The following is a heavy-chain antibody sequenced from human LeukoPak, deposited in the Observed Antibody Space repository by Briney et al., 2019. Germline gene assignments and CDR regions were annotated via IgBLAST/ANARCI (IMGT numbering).Heavy chain of an antibody. CDR1: GGSISSGDYY. CDR2: IYYSGST. CDR3: ARVYTAMSTTAFDY. J-gene: IGHJ4*02. V-gene: IGHV4-31*03. Sequence: SETLSLTCTVSGGSISSGDYYWSWIRRHPGKGLEWIGYIYYSGSTYYNPSLKSRVTISVDTSKNQFSLKLSSVTAADTAVYYCARVYTAMSTTAFDYWGQGTLVTVSS. D-gene: IGHD5-18*01.